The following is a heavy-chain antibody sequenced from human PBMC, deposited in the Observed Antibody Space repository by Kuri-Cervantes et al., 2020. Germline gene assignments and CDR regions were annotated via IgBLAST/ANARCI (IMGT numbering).Heavy chain of an antibody. J-gene: IGHJ3*02. V-gene: IGHV3-53*01. CDR3: ARGGSGLMDGRAFDI. CDR2: IYSGGST. CDR1: GFTVSSNY. D-gene: IGHD2-2*03. Sequence: LSLTCAASGFTVSSNYMSWVRQAPGKGLEWVSVIYSGGSTYYADSVKGRFTISRDNSKNTLYLQMNSLRAEDTAVYYCARGGSGLMDGRAFDIWGQGTMVTVSS.